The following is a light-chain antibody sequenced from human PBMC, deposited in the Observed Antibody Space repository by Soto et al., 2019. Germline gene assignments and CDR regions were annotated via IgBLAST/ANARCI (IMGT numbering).Light chain of an antibody. CDR3: QQYGSSGT. J-gene: IGKJ1*01. V-gene: IGKV3-20*01. CDR1: QSVSNNY. CDR2: GAS. Sequence: ESVFTQSPSTMSLSRGERATRSCRASQSVSNNYLAWYQQKPGQAPRLLIYGASNRATGIPDRFSGSGSGTDFTLTISRLEPEDFAVYYCQQYGSSGTFGQGTKVDIK.